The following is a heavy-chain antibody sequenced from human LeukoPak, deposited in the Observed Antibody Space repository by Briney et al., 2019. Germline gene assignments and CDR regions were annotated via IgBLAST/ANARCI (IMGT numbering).Heavy chain of an antibody. CDR1: GGSFSGYY. Sequence: SETLSLTCAVYGGSFSGYYWSWIRQPAGKGLEWIGRIYTSGSTNYNPSLKSRVTMSVDTSKNQFSLKLSSVTAADTAVYYCARVSAAGFPFDYWGQGTLVTVSS. CDR3: ARVSAAGFPFDY. CDR2: IYTSGST. J-gene: IGHJ4*02. V-gene: IGHV4-59*10. D-gene: IGHD6-13*01.